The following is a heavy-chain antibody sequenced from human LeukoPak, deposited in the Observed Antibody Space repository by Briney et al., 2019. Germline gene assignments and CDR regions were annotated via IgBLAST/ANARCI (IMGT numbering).Heavy chain of an antibody. J-gene: IGHJ4*02. CDR2: ISSSGSTI. D-gene: IGHD2-2*01. CDR1: GFTFSSYE. Sequence: GGSLRLSCAASGFTFSSYEMNWVRQAPGKGLEGVSYISSSGSTIYYADSVKGRFTISRDNAKDSLYLQMNSLRAEDTAVYYCARGEDIVVVPAAMKEGNFDYWGQGTLVTVSS. CDR3: ARGEDIVVVPAAMKEGNFDY. V-gene: IGHV3-48*03.